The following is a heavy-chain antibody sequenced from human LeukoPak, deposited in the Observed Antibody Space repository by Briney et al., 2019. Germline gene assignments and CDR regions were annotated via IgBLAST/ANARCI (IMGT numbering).Heavy chain of an antibody. Sequence: ASVKVSCKASGYTFTNYHMNWVRQAPGQGLDWMGIINPSGGSTTNAQKFQGRVIMTRDMSTSTVYMELSSLRSEDTAVYFCARYGHSPFFDYWGQGTLVIVSS. D-gene: IGHD4-17*01. J-gene: IGHJ4*02. CDR2: INPSGGST. V-gene: IGHV1-46*01. CDR1: GYTFTNYH. CDR3: ARYGHSPFFDY.